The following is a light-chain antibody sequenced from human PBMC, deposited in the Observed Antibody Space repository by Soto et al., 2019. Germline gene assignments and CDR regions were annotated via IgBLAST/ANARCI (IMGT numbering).Light chain of an antibody. CDR3: HRSYSSPPWT. CDR2: RAS. Sequence: DIQMTQSPSSLSASVGDRVTISCRASQSITSFLNWYQQKPGTAPRLLIYRASKVTSGVPPRFSGSGSGRDFTLTISSLRPEDIATSVCHRSYSSPPWTFGQGTKVDIK. J-gene: IGKJ1*01. CDR1: QSITSF. V-gene: IGKV1-39*01.